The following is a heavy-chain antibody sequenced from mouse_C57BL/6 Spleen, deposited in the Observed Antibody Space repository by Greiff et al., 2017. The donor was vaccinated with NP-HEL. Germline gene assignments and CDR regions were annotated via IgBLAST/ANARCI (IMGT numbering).Heavy chain of an antibody. CDR1: GYTFTSYW. J-gene: IGHJ2*01. V-gene: IGHV1-5*01. Sequence: EVQLQQSGTVLARPGASVKMSCKTSGYTFTSYWMHWVKQRPGQGLEWIGAIYPGNSDTSYNQKFKGKAKLTAVTSASTAYMELSSLTNEDSAVYYCTRREIDGYPYYFDYWGQGTTLTVSS. CDR2: IYPGNSDT. D-gene: IGHD2-3*01. CDR3: TRREIDGYPYYFDY.